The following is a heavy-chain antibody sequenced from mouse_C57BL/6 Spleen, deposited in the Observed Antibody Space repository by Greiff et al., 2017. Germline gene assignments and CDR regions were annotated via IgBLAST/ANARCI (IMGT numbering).Heavy chain of an antibody. CDR2: IDPSDSYT. V-gene: IGHV1-50*01. CDR1: GYTFTSYW. CDR3: ARSGTSSGYVWFAY. Sequence: VKLQQPGAELVKPGASVKLSCKASGYTFTSYWMQWVKQRPGQGLEWIGEIDPSDSYTNYNPKFKGKATLTVYTSSSTAYMQLSSLTSEDSAVYYGARSGTSSGYVWFAYWGQGTLVTVSA. D-gene: IGHD3-2*02. J-gene: IGHJ3*01.